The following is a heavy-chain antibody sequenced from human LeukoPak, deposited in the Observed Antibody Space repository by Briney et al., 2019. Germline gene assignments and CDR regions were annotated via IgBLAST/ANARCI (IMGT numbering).Heavy chain of an antibody. V-gene: IGHV1-2*02. Sequence: ASVKVSCKASGYTFTGYYMHWVRQAPGQGLEWMGWINPNSGGTNYAQKFQGRVTMTRDTSISTAYMELSSLTSEDTAVYYCARMTVSGRDNWFDPWGQGTLVTVSS. CDR3: ARMTVSGRDNWFDP. CDR2: INPNSGGT. CDR1: GYTFTGYY. D-gene: IGHD6-19*01. J-gene: IGHJ5*02.